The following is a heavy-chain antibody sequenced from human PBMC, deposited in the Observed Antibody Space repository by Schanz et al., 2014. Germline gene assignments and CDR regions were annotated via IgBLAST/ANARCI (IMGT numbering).Heavy chain of an antibody. CDR3: AREKRRTEVVLDH. J-gene: IGHJ4*02. CDR1: GFTFSNFA. V-gene: IGHV3-48*03. Sequence: VQLVESGGGVVQPGRSLRLSCAASGFTFSNFAIHWVRQAPGKGLEWVSYITSGSAKFYADSVKGRFTISRDNAKNSLYLQMNSLRAEDTAVYYCAREKRRTEVVLDHWGQGTLVTVS. CDR2: ITSGSAK.